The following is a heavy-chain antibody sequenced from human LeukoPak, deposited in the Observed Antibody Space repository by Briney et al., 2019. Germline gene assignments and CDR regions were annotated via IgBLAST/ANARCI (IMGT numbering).Heavy chain of an antibody. CDR3: ARLGIVSPTDH. V-gene: IGHV3-23*01. CDR1: GFTFSSYA. J-gene: IGHJ4*02. CDR2: VSASGSYT. Sequence: GGSLRLFCAASGFTFSSYAMSWVRQAPGKGLDWVSAVSASGSYTYCADSVKGRFTISRDNSKNTLYLQMNSLRAEDTALYYCARLGIVSPTDHWGQGTLVTVSS. D-gene: IGHD3-16*02.